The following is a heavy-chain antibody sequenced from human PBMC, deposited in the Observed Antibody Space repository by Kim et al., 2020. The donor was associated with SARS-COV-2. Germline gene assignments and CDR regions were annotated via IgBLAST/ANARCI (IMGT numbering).Heavy chain of an antibody. D-gene: IGHD3-10*01. CDR2: INHSGST. V-gene: IGHV4-34*01. J-gene: IGHJ5*02. CDR1: GGSFSGYY. CDR3: ARGFGVGGNWFDP. Sequence: SETLSLTCAVYGGSFSGYYWSWIRQPPGKGLEWIGEINHSGSTNYNPSLKSRVTISVDTSKNQFSLKLSSVTAADTAVYYCARGFGVGGNWFDPWGQGPL.